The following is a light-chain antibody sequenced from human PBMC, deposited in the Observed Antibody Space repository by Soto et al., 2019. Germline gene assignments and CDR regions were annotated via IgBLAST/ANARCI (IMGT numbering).Light chain of an antibody. CDR3: QQYDKSPLT. CDR1: QSVSNSH. CDR2: DVS. J-gene: IGKJ4*01. V-gene: IGKV3-20*01. Sequence: EIVLTQSPGTLSLSPGERATLSCRASQSVSNSHLAWHQQKPGQAPGLLIFDVSSRAAGIPDRFSGSGSGTDFTLTISRLEPEDYAVYYCQQYDKSPLTFGGGTKVEIK.